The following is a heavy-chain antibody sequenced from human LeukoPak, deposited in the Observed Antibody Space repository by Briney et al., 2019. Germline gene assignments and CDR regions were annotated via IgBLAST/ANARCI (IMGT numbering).Heavy chain of an antibody. CDR3: ARVGLRDSSGYFDY. CDR1: GSSISSSSYY. V-gene: IGHV4-39*07. D-gene: IGHD3-22*01. J-gene: IGHJ4*02. CDR2: IYYSGST. Sequence: SETLSLTCTVSGSSISSSSYYWGWIRQPPGKGLEWIGSIYYSGSTYYNPSLKSRVTISVDTSKNQFSLKLSSVTAADTAVYYCARVGLRDSSGYFDYWGQGTLVTVSS.